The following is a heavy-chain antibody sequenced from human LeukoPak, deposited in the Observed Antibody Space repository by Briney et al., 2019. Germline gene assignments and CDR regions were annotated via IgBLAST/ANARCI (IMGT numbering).Heavy chain of an antibody. J-gene: IGHJ3*02. V-gene: IGHV1-46*01. CDR3: ARDRREMATTDAFDI. CDR1: GYTFTSYY. CDR2: INPSGGST. Sequence: ASVKVSCKASGYTFTSYYMHWVRQAPGQGLECMGIINPSGGSTSYAQKFQGRVTMTRDTSTSTVYMQLSSLRSEDTAVYYCARDRREMATTDAFDIWGQGTMVTVSS. D-gene: IGHD5-24*01.